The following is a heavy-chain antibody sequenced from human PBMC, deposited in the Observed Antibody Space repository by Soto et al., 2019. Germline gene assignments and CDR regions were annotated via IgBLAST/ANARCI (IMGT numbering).Heavy chain of an antibody. J-gene: IGHJ4*02. D-gene: IGHD2-8*02. V-gene: IGHV4-30-4*01. CDR2: IYYSGST. CDR3: ARDKITGLFDY. CDR1: GGSISSGDFC. Sequence: SETLSLTCTVSGGSISSGDFCWSWIRQPPGKGLEWIGYIYYSGSTYYNPSLKSRVTISVDTSKNQFSLKLTSVTAADTAVYYCARDKITGLFDYWGQGTLVTVSS.